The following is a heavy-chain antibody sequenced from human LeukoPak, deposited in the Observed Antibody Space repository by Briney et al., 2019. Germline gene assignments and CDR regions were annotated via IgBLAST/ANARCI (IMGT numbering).Heavy chain of an antibody. V-gene: IGHV3-48*03. D-gene: IGHD1-26*01. CDR3: ARAWELQPDY. CDR1: GFTFSSYE. J-gene: IGHJ4*02. CDR2: ISSSGSTI. Sequence: GGSLRLSCAASGFTFSSYEMNWVRQAPGKGLEWVSYISSSGSTIYYADSAKGRFTISRDNAKNSLYLQMSSLRAEDTAVYYCARAWELQPDYWGQGTLVTVSS.